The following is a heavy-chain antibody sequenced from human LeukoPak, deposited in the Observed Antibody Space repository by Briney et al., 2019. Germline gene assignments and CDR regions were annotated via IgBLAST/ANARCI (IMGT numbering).Heavy chain of an antibody. Sequence: GRSLRLSCAASGFTFSSYAMHWVRQAPGKGLEWVAVISYDGSNKYYADSVKGRFTISRDNSKNTLYLQMNSLRAEDTAVYYCAKDRGGYFDYWGQGILVTVSS. V-gene: IGHV3-30*04. CDR2: ISYDGSNK. J-gene: IGHJ4*02. CDR1: GFTFSSYA. CDR3: AKDRGGYFDY. D-gene: IGHD3-10*01.